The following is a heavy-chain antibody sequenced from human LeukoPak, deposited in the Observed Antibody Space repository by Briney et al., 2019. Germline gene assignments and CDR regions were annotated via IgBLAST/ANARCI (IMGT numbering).Heavy chain of an antibody. Sequence: SETLSLTCTVSGGSISSGGYYWSWIRQHPGKGLEWIGYIYYSGSTYYNPSLKSRVTISVDTSKDQFSLKLSSVTAADTAVYYCARDVGVRGLDYWGQGTLVTVSS. CDR1: GGSISSGGYY. CDR2: IYYSGST. CDR3: ARDVGVRGLDY. D-gene: IGHD1-1*01. V-gene: IGHV4-31*03. J-gene: IGHJ4*02.